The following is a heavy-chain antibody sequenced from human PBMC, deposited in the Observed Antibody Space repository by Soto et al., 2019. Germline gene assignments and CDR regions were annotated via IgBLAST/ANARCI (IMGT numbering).Heavy chain of an antibody. CDR2: IYYSGKT. CDR1: GGSISSSSYY. V-gene: IGHV4-39*01. J-gene: IGHJ4*02. D-gene: IGHD3-22*01. CDR3: ARALQPVIITLCY. Sequence: QVQLKESGPGLVKPSETLSLTCTVSGGSISSSSYYWGWIRQPPGKGLEWIGSIYYSGKTYYNPSPKSLVTISVDTSKNQFSLRLSSVTAADTAVYYCARALQPVIITLCYWGQGSLVTVSS.